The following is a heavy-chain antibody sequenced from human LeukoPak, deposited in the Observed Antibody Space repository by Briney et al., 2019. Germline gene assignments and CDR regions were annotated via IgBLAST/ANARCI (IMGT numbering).Heavy chain of an antibody. Sequence: SETLSLTCTVSGGSISSSSYYWGWIRQPPGKGLEWIGSIYYSGSTYYNPSLKSRVTISVDTSKNQFSLKLSSVTAADTAVYYCARHVYSISFGRWFDPWGQGTLVTVSS. CDR2: IYYSGST. CDR1: GGSISSSSYY. D-gene: IGHD6-13*01. V-gene: IGHV4-39*01. CDR3: ARHVYSISFGRWFDP. J-gene: IGHJ5*02.